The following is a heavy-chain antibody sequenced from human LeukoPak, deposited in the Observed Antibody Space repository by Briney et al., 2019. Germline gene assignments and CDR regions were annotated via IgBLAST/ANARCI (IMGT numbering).Heavy chain of an antibody. D-gene: IGHD3-3*01. CDR3: ARGDTIFGVVENWFDP. V-gene: IGHV1-46*03. J-gene: IGHJ5*02. CDR1: GYTFTSYY. Sequence: ASVKVSCKAFGYTFTSYYMHWVRQAPGQGLEWMGIINPSGGSTSYAQKFQGRVTMTRDTSTSTVYMELSSLRSEDTAVYYCARGDTIFGVVENWFDPWGQGTLVTVSS. CDR2: INPSGGST.